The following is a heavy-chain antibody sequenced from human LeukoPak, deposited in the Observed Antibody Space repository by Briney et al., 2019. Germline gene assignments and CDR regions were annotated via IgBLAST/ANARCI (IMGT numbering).Heavy chain of an antibody. Sequence: PSETLSLTCTVSGGSISSGGYYWSWIRQHPGKGLEWIGYIYYSGSTYYNPSLKSRVTISVDTSKNQFSLKLSSVTAADTAVYYCAALTANCSSTSCHRDFQHWGQGTLVTVSS. CDR2: IYYSGST. J-gene: IGHJ1*01. CDR1: GGSISSGGYY. V-gene: IGHV4-31*03. CDR3: AALTANCSSTSCHRDFQH. D-gene: IGHD2-2*01.